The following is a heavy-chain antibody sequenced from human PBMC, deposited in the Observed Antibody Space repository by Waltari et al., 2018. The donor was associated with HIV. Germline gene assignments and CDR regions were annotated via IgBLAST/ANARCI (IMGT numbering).Heavy chain of an antibody. D-gene: IGHD2-2*02. CDR2: MNPNSGNT. V-gene: IGHV1-8*01. CDR3: ARWDTVPAAINSYYYYGMDV. J-gene: IGHJ6*02. Sequence: QVQLVQSGAEVKKPGASVKVSCKASGYTFTSYDINWVRQATGKGLEWMGWMNPNSGNTGYAQKFQGRVTMTRNTSISTAYMELSSLRSEDTAVYYCARWDTVPAAINSYYYYGMDVWGQGTTVTVSS. CDR1: GYTFTSYD.